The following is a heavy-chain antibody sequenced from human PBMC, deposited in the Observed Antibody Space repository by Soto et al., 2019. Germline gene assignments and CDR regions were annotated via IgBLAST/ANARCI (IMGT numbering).Heavy chain of an antibody. V-gene: IGHV1-46*01. CDR1: GYAFSSYF. CDR2: INPTVHTT. Sequence: ASVKVSSKASGYAFSSYFIHWVRQAPGQGLEWMGIINPTVHTTSYAQKFQGRVTMTSDTSTSTVYMELSSLRSEDSAVYYCARGEGGPRWGSIDYWGQGTLVTVSS. D-gene: IGHD2-21*01. CDR3: ARGEGGPRWGSIDY. J-gene: IGHJ4*02.